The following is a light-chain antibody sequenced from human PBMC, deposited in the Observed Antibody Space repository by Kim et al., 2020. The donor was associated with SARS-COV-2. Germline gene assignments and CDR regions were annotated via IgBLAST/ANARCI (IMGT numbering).Light chain of an antibody. Sequence: SPGDRATLSCRASQSASSSYLAWYQHKPGQAPRLLIYGASSRATGIPDRFSGRGSGTDFTLTISRLEPEDFAVYYCHDYGSSPRTFGQGTKVDIK. V-gene: IGKV3-20*01. CDR3: HDYGSSPRT. CDR1: QSASSSY. CDR2: GAS. J-gene: IGKJ1*01.